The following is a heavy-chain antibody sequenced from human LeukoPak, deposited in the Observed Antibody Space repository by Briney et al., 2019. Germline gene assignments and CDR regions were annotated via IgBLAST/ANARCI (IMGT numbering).Heavy chain of an antibody. D-gene: IGHD3-10*01. V-gene: IGHV3-74*01. J-gene: IGHJ6*02. CDR1: GLTFSSYW. CDR2: INSDGSST. CDR3: ARFPITMVRGVIEYYGMDV. Sequence: GGSLRLSCAAAGLTFSSYWMHWVRQAPGKGLVWVSRINSDGSSTSYADSVKGRFTISRDNAKNTLYLQMNSLRAEDTAVYYCARFPITMVRGVIEYYGMDVWGQGTTVTVSS.